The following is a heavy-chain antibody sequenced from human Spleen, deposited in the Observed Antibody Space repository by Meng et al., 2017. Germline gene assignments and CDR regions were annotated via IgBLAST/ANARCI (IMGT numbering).Heavy chain of an antibody. V-gene: IGHV3-30-3*01. CDR2: VGHDGNSG. D-gene: IGHD1-26*01. CDR3: AKDEGGATY. Sequence: QVQLVESGGGVVQPGRSLRLSCATSGFTFTNYAMHWVRQAPGKGLEWVAIVGHDGNSGCYADSVRGRFTISRDNSKNMVYLQMNSLRAEDTALYYCAKDEGGATYWGQGTLVTVSS. J-gene: IGHJ4*02. CDR1: GFTFTNYA.